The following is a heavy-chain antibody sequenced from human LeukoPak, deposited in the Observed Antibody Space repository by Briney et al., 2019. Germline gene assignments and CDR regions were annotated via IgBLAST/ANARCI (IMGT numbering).Heavy chain of an antibody. CDR2: ISGSGGAT. D-gene: IGHD1-1*01. CDR1: GFTFSSYA. Sequence: GGSLRLSCAASGFTFSSYAMTWVRQAPGKGLEWVSGISGSGGATYYADSVQGRFTISRDNSKNTLYLQINSLKSEDTAVYYCAKEPSFDIGRPFDYWGQGTLVTVSS. CDR3: AKEPSFDIGRPFDY. J-gene: IGHJ4*02. V-gene: IGHV3-23*01.